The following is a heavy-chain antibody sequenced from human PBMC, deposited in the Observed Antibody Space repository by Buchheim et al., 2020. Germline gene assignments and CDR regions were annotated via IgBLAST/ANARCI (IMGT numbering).Heavy chain of an antibody. J-gene: IGHJ4*02. CDR3: TKDGGNSPDF. Sequence: EVQLVESGGGLVQPGGSLRLSCAASGFAFGNYWMFWVRQTAGKGLALISRINGDGTVTTYADSVKGRFTIPRDNAKNTLSLQMDSLRADDTALYYCTKDGGNSPDFWGQGTL. V-gene: IGHV3-74*01. CDR2: INGDGTVT. CDR1: GFAFGNYW. D-gene: IGHD4-23*01.